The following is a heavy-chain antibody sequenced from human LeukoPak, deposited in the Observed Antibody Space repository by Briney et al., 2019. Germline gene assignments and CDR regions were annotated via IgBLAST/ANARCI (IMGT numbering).Heavy chain of an antibody. CDR2: ISPIFGIA. V-gene: IGHV1-69*04. CDR3: ARGRTHYYDSSGYVAWFDP. CDR1: GGTFSSYA. J-gene: IGHJ5*02. D-gene: IGHD3-22*01. Sequence: SVKVSCKASGGTFSSYAISWVRQAPGQGLEWMGRISPIFGIANYAQKFQGRVTITADKSTSTAYMELSSLRSEDTAVYYCARGRTHYYDSSGYVAWFDPWGQRTLVTVSS.